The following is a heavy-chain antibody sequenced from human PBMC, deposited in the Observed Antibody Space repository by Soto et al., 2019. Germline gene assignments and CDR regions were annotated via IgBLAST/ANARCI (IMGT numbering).Heavy chain of an antibody. V-gene: IGHV4-34*01. D-gene: IGHD7-27*01. CDR3: AVTGTYNWFDP. J-gene: IGHJ5*02. CDR1: GGSLSDSF. Sequence: SETLSLTCTVSGGSLSDSFWNWIRQPPGKGLEWIGEIHHSGISNYNPSLKSRVTMSVDTSKNQFSLKMTSVTAADTAVYYCAVTGTYNWFDPWGQGTLVTVSS. CDR2: IHHSGIS.